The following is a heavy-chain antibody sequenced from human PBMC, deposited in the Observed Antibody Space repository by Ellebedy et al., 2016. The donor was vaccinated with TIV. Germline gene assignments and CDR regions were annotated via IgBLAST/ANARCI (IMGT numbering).Heavy chain of an antibody. CDR3: ARVHLFGWNDKGLDP. D-gene: IGHD1-1*01. V-gene: IGHV1-2*02. Sequence: ASVKVSCKASGYTFTGHYMHWVRQAPGQGLEWMGWINPNSGGTNYAQKFQGRVTMTRDTSISTAYMELSRLRSDDTAVYYCARVHLFGWNDKGLDPWGQGTLVTVSS. CDR1: GYTFTGHY. J-gene: IGHJ5*02. CDR2: INPNSGGT.